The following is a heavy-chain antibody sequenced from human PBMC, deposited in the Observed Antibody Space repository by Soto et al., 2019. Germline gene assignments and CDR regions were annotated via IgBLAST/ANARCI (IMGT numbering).Heavy chain of an antibody. CDR3: ARLISGGITY. V-gene: IGHV4-39*01. CDR1: GGSISSSSYY. D-gene: IGHD2-15*01. CDR2: IYYSGST. Sequence: SETLSLTCTVSGGSISSSSYYWGWIRQPPGKGLEWIGSIYYSGSTYYNPSLKSRVTISVDTSKNQFSLKLSSVTAADTAVYYCARLISGGITYWGQGTLVTVSS. J-gene: IGHJ4*02.